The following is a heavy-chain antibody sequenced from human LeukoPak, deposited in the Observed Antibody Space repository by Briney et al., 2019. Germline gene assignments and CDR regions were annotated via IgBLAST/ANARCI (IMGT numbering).Heavy chain of an antibody. J-gene: IGHJ4*02. Sequence: GGSLRLSCAASGFTFSGYAMSWVRQAPGKGLEWVSTISHSDGTTWYADSVKGRFTISRDNSKNTLYLQMNSLRAGDTALYYCAKARDSSGLFDYWGQGTLVTVSS. V-gene: IGHV3-23*01. CDR2: ISHSDGTT. D-gene: IGHD3-22*01. CDR3: AKARDSSGLFDY. CDR1: GFTFSGYA.